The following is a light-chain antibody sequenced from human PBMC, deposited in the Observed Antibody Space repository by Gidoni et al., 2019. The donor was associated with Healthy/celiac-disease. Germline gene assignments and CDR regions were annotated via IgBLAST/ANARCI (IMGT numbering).Light chain of an antibody. CDR2: AAS. V-gene: IGKV3-11*01. CDR1: QSVSSY. J-gene: IGKJ4*01. Sequence: VLQQPPATLSLSPGERATLSRRTSQSVSSYLAWYQQKPGQAPRLIIYAASNRATGIPPRFSGSGSGTDFTLTISSLEPEDFAVYCCQRRSNSSTFXEXTKVEIK. CDR3: QRRSNSST.